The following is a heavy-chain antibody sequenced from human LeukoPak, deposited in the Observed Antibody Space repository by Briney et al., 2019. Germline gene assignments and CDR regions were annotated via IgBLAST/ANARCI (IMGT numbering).Heavy chain of an antibody. J-gene: IGHJ4*02. CDR1: GFTFSDYY. CDR3: ARDRRYSSINDGHFDY. Sequence: GGSLRLSCEASGFTFSDYYMSWIRQAPGKGLEWVSHVSDDGTAIYYADSVKGRFTIFKDNAKNSLYLQMNSLRAEDTAVYYCARDRRYSSINDGHFDYWGQGTLATVSS. V-gene: IGHV3-11*01. D-gene: IGHD6-19*01. CDR2: VSDDGTAI.